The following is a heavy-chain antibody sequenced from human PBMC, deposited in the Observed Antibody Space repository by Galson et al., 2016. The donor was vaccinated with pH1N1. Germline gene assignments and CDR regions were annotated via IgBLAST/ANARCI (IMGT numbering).Heavy chain of an antibody. D-gene: IGHD1-7*01. CDR1: GFTFGDYA. Sequence: SLRLSCAASGFTFGDYAMRWVRQAPGKGLEYVSSISTSSGTTYYGDSVRGRFTISRDNSKNTVYLQMNSLRVEDTAIYYCTKARVGNYYFDYWGQGSLVTVSS. CDR3: TKARVGNYYFDY. J-gene: IGHJ4*02. CDR2: ISTSSGTT. V-gene: IGHV3-23*01.